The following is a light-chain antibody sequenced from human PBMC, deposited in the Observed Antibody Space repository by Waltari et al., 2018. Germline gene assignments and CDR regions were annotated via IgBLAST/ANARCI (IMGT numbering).Light chain of an antibody. CDR3: QSYDSSLSGPV. V-gene: IGLV1-40*01. CDR2: GNS. J-gene: IGLJ2*01. Sequence: QSVLTQPPSVSGAPGQRVTISCTGSSSNIGAGYDVHWYQQLPGPAPKLLIYGNSNRPSGVPDRFSGSKSGTSASLAITGLQAEDEAEYYCQSYDSSLSGPVFGGGTKLTVL. CDR1: SSNIGAGYD.